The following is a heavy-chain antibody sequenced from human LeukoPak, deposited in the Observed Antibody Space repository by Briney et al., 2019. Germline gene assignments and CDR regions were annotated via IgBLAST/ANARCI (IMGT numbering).Heavy chain of an antibody. V-gene: IGHV3-74*01. J-gene: IGHJ6*02. CDR3: AREIWSGYYFRPGYYYGMDV. CDR2: IKGDGSST. CDR1: GFTFSSNW. Sequence: GGSLRLSCAASGFTFSSNWMHWVRQAPGKGLVWVSRIKGDGSSTSYADSVKGRFTISRDNAKNSLYLQMNSLRAEDTAVYYCAREIWSGYYFRPGYYYGMDVWGQGTTVTVSS. D-gene: IGHD3-3*01.